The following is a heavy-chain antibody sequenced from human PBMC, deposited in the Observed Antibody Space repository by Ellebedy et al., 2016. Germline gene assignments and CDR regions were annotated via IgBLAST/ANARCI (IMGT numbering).Heavy chain of an antibody. V-gene: IGHV3-23*01. CDR2: ISASGGST. D-gene: IGHD2-2*02. J-gene: IGHJ6*02. CDR3: AKVIYTSSPKVGSEVSFYGMDV. CDR1: GFTFRSYA. Sequence: GGSLRLSCAASGFTFRSYAMNWVRQAPGKGLEWVSVISASGGSTYYTDSVKGRFTISRDNSKNTLYLQMDSLRADDTAVYYCAKVIYTSSPKVGSEVSFYGMDVWGQGTTVTVSS.